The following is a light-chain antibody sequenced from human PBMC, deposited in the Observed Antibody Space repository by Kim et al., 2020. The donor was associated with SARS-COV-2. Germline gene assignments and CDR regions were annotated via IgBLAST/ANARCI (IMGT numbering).Light chain of an antibody. J-gene: IGLJ2*01. CDR1: TGAGTSCHF. V-gene: IGLV7-46*01. Sequence: PGETVTFTCGASTGAGTSCHFPNWVQQKPGQAPRTLIYDINQKHSWTPARFSGSLLGGKAALTLSGAQPEDETDYYCLLYYSGVRVFGGGTQLTVL. CDR2: DIN. CDR3: LLYYSGVRV.